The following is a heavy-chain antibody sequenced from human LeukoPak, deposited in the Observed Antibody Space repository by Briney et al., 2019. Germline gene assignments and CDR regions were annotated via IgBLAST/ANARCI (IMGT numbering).Heavy chain of an antibody. CDR2: IIPIFGTA. V-gene: IGHV1-69*05. J-gene: IGHJ4*02. Sequence: SVKVSCKASGGTFSSYAISWVRQAPGQGLEWMGGIIPIFGTANYAQKFQGRVTITTDESTSTAYMELRSLRSDDTAVYYCARDKLNAFDNWGQGTLVTVSS. CDR1: GGTFSSYA. CDR3: ARDKLNAFDN. D-gene: IGHD5-24*01.